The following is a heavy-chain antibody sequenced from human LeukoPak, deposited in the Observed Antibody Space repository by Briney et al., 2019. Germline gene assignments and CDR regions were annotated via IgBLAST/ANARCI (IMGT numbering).Heavy chain of an antibody. CDR1: GGSISSYY. Sequence: PSETLSLTCTISGGSISSYYWSWIRQPPGKGLEWIGYIYYRGSTNYNPSLKSRVTISVDTSKNQFSLKLSSVTAADTAVYYCAGLTYYYDSSGYRFDYWGQGTLVTVSS. CDR3: AGLTYYYDSSGYRFDY. V-gene: IGHV4-59*01. J-gene: IGHJ4*02. CDR2: IYYRGST. D-gene: IGHD3-22*01.